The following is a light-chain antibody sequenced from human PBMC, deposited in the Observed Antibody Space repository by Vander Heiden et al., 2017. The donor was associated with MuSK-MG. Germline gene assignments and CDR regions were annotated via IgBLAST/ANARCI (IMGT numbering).Light chain of an antibody. Sequence: DIQLTQSPSFLSASLGDRFTITCRASQGISSYLAWYHQIPGKAPKLLIYAASTLQSGVPSRFSCSGSGTECTLTSSSLQPEDLATDYCQQLYSYPHTVGQGTKVEIK. CDR3: QQLYSYPHT. CDR2: AAS. J-gene: IGKJ1*01. V-gene: IGKV1-9*01. CDR1: QGISSY.